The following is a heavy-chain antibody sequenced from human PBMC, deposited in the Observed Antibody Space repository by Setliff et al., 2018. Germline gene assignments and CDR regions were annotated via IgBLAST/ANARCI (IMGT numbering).Heavy chain of an antibody. CDR3: ARNPDFLQYSFDL. Sequence: PSETLSLTCTVSGGSISNSTLYWGWIRQPPGKGLEWIGSINYYGSIFDDGTTYSTYYNPSLKSRATISIDTSKSQFSLKLSSMTAADTALYYCARNPDFLQYSFDLWGRGTLVTVSS. V-gene: IGHV4-39*07. J-gene: IGHJ2*01. CDR1: GGSISNSTLY. CDR2: INYYGSIFDDGTTYST. D-gene: IGHD5-12*01.